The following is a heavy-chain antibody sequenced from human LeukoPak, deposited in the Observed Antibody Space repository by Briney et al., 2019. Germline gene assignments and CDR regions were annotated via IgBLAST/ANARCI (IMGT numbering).Heavy chain of an antibody. D-gene: IGHD7-27*01. V-gene: IGHV1-2*02. CDR1: GYTFTGYY. Sequence: GASVKVSCKASGYTFTGYYMHWVRQAPGQGLEWMGWINPNSGGTNYAQKFQGRVTMTRDTSISTAYMELSRLRSDDTAVYYCARAGITGDFQGFTQNPDYWGQGTLVTVSS. CDR2: INPNSGGT. CDR3: ARAGITGDFQGFTQNPDY. J-gene: IGHJ4*02.